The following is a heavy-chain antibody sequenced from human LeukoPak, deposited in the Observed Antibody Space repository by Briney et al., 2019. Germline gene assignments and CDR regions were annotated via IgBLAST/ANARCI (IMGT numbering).Heavy chain of an antibody. Sequence: GRSLRLSCAASVFTFSSYEMNWVRRAPGKGLEWVSYLSSSGSTIYYADSVKVRFTISRDNAKNSLYLQMNSVRAEDTAVYYCARGRKGLERRPFDYWGQGTLVTVSS. D-gene: IGHD1-1*01. J-gene: IGHJ4*02. CDR3: ARGRKGLERRPFDY. V-gene: IGHV3-48*03. CDR2: LSSSGSTI. CDR1: VFTFSSYE.